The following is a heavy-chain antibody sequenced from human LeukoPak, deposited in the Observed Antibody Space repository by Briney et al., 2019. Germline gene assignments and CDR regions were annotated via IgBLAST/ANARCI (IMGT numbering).Heavy chain of an antibody. CDR3: ARPYCSSTSCQRPFDY. J-gene: IGHJ4*02. CDR2: IYYSGST. CDR1: GGSISSHY. V-gene: IGHV4-59*11. D-gene: IGHD2-2*01. Sequence: SETLSLTCTVSGGSISSHYWSWIRQPPGKGLEWIGYIYYSGSTNYNPSLKSRVTISIDTSKNQFSLKLSSVTAEDTAVYYCARPYCSSTSCQRPFDYWGQGTLVTVSS.